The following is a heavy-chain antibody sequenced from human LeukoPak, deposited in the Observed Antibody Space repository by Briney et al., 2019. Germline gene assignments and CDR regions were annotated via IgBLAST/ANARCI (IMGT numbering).Heavy chain of an antibody. CDR1: GFTFSSYA. CDR3: AKDREQLWLVDAFDI. D-gene: IGHD5-18*01. J-gene: IGHJ3*02. CDR2: ISGSGGST. V-gene: IGHV3-23*01. Sequence: PGGSLRLSCAASGFTFSSYAMSWVRQAPGKELEWVSAISGSGGSTYYADSVKGRFTISRDNSKNTLYLQMNSLRAEDTAVYYCAKDREQLWLVDAFDIWGQGTMVTVSS.